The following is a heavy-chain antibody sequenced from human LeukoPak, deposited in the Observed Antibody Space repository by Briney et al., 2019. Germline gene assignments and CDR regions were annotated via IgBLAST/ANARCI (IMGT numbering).Heavy chain of an antibody. Sequence: GGSLRLSCAASGFAFNDYYMTWIRQAPRKGLEWLSYINTSGDTIYYADSVKGRFTISRDNAKNTLYLQMNSLRADDTAVYYCAKVDCGDTGCRRFDLWGRGTLVTVSS. V-gene: IGHV3-11*01. CDR1: GFAFNDYY. CDR3: AKVDCGDTGCRRFDL. D-gene: IGHD2-21*01. CDR2: INTSGDTI. J-gene: IGHJ2*01.